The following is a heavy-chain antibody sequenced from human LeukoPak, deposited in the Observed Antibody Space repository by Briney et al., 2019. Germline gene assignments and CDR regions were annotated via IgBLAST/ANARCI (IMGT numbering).Heavy chain of an antibody. CDR3: AREGCSSTSCYESYYYYMDV. Sequence: SQTLSLTCAISGDSVSSNSAAWNWIRQSPSRGLEWLGRTYYRSKWYNDYAVSAKSRITINPDTSKNQFSLQLNSVTPEDTAVYYCAREGCSSTSCYESYYYYMDVWGKGTTVTVSS. J-gene: IGHJ6*03. CDR2: TYYRSKWYN. V-gene: IGHV6-1*01. D-gene: IGHD2-2*01. CDR1: GDSVSSNSAA.